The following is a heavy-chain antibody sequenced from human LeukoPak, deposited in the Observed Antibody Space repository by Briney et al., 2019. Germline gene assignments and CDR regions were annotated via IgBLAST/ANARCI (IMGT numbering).Heavy chain of an antibody. CDR3: AGAHTVTTVDY. D-gene: IGHD4-17*01. Sequence: SETLSLTCTVSGGSISSGGYYWSWIRQPPGKGLEWIGYIYHSGSTYYNPSLKSRVTISVDRSKNQFSLKLSSVTAADTAVYYCAGAHTVTTVDYWGQGTLVTVSS. CDR1: GGSISSGGYY. J-gene: IGHJ4*02. V-gene: IGHV4-30-2*01. CDR2: IYHSGST.